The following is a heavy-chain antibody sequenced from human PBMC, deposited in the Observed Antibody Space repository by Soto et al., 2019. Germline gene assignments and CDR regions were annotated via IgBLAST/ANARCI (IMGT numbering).Heavy chain of an antibody. J-gene: IGHJ4*02. CDR2: ISNGGTT. D-gene: IGHD3-10*01. Sequence: EVQLVESGEGLLKPGESLRLSCAASGFSFSNAWMNWVRQAPGKGLEWVGRISNGGTTDYAARVKGRFTISRDNSKNTLYLQMDSLKTEDTAVYYCSHGEGQFFDHWGQGTMVTVSS. CDR1: GFSFSNAW. V-gene: IGHV3-15*07. CDR3: SHGEGQFFDH.